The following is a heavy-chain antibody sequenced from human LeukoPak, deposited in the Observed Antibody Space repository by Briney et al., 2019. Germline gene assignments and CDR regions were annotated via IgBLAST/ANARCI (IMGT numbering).Heavy chain of an antibody. J-gene: IGHJ5*02. CDR1: GYTFTSYD. V-gene: IGHV1-8*01. CDR3: AAADYDILTGYYNHWFDP. Sequence: ASVKVSCKASGYTFTSYDINWVRQATGQGLEWMGWMNPNSGNTGYAQKFQGRVTMTRNTSISTAYMELSSLRSEDTAVYYCAAADYDILTGYYNHWFDPWGQGTLVTVSS. D-gene: IGHD3-9*01. CDR2: MNPNSGNT.